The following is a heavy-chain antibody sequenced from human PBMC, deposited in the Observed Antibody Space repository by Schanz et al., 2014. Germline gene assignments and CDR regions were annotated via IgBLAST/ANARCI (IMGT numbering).Heavy chain of an antibody. D-gene: IGHD3-9*01. CDR1: GLTFSDYY. V-gene: IGHV3-33*06. CDR2: IWYDGSNK. Sequence: QVQLVESGGGLVKPGGSLRLSCAASGLTFSDYYMSWIRQAPGKGLEWVAIIWYDGSNKYYADSVKGRFTISRDNSKNTLYLQVNSLRAEDTAVYYCAKHVRSLTGNDYWGQGTLVTVSS. CDR3: AKHVRSLTGNDY. J-gene: IGHJ4*02.